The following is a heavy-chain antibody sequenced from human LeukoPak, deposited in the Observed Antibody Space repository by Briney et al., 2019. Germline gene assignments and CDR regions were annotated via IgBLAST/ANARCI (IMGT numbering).Heavy chain of an antibody. J-gene: IGHJ3*02. V-gene: IGHV3-23*01. Sequence: GGSLRLSCAASGFTFKTYSMSWVRQAPGKGLEWVSAISGGGSSTYYADSVKGRFTISRDNSKNTLFLQMNSLTAEDTAIYYCAKDDADALTPDAFDIWGQGTMVTVSS. CDR1: GFTFKTYS. D-gene: IGHD3-16*01. CDR3: AKDDADALTPDAFDI. CDR2: ISGGGSST.